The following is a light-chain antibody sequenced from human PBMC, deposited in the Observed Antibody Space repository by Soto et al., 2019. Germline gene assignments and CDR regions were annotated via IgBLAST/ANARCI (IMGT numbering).Light chain of an antibody. J-gene: IGLJ1*01. CDR3: QSYDSSLSGCV. CDR1: SSNIGAGYD. Sequence: QSVLTQPPSMSGAPGQRVTISCTRSSSNIGAGYDVHWYQQLPGTAPKLLIYGNSNRPSGVPDRFSCSKSGTSASLAITGLQAEDEADYYCQSYDSSLSGCVFGTGTKVTVL. CDR2: GNS. V-gene: IGLV1-40*01.